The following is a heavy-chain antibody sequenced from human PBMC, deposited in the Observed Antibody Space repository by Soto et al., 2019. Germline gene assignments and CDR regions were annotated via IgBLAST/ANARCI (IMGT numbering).Heavy chain of an antibody. CDR2: VNNDGTGT. CDR3: ATWSVP. Sequence: PGGSLRLSCAASGFIFSRYWMHWVRQAPGKGLVWVSRVNNDGTGTSYADSVKGRFTISRDNVKNTLYLQMDSLRAEDTAVYYCATWSVPWGQGTLVTVSS. V-gene: IGHV3-74*01. J-gene: IGHJ5*02. CDR1: GFIFSRYW.